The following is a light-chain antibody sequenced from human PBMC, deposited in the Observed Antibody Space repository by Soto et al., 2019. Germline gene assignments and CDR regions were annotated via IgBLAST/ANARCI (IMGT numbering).Light chain of an antibody. V-gene: IGLV1-47*01. CDR2: RNN. J-gene: IGLJ2*01. Sequence: QLVLTQPPSASGTPGQRVTISCSGSSSNIGSNYVYWYQQLPGTAPKLLIYRNNQRPSGVPDRFSGSKSGTSASLAISGLRSEAEADYYCASWDDSLSGVVFGGGTKLTVL. CDR1: SSNIGSNY. CDR3: ASWDDSLSGVV.